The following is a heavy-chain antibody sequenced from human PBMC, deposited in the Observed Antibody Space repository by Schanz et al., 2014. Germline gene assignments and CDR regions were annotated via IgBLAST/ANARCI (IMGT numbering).Heavy chain of an antibody. D-gene: IGHD4-17*01. CDR3: VRDTDYHFDY. Sequence: EVQLVESGGGLVQPGGSLRLSCAASGFTFSDSWMHWVRQAPGKGLVWVSRTSNDGSFTTFADSVKGRFTISRDNAKNTLDLQMNSLRAEDTAVYYCVRDTDYHFDYGGQGTLVTVSS. V-gene: IGHV3-74*01. CDR1: GFTFSDSW. J-gene: IGHJ4*02. CDR2: TSNDGSFT.